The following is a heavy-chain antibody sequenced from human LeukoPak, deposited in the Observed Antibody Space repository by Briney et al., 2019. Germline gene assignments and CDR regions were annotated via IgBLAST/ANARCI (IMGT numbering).Heavy chain of an antibody. Sequence: GRSLRLSCAASGFTFSSYAMHWVRQAPGKGLEWVAVISYDGSNKYYADSVKGRFTISRDNSKNTLYLQMNSLRAEDTAVYYCARRRYSGSYPFQHWGRGTLVTVSS. CDR3: ARRRYSGSYPFQH. J-gene: IGHJ1*01. CDR2: ISYDGSNK. V-gene: IGHV3-30-3*01. CDR1: GFTFSSYA. D-gene: IGHD1-26*01.